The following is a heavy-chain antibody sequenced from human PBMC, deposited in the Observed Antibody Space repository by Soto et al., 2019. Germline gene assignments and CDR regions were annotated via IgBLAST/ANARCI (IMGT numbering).Heavy chain of an antibody. CDR2: ISGSGGST. D-gene: IGHD5-18*01. Sequence: GGSLRLSCAASGFTFSSHAMSWVRQAPGKGLEWVSAISGSGGSTYYADSVKGRFTISRDNSKNTLYLQMNSLRAEDTAVYYCAKDAPLPGYSYGVYDYWGQGTLVTVSS. V-gene: IGHV3-23*01. CDR3: AKDAPLPGYSYGVYDY. CDR1: GFTFSSHA. J-gene: IGHJ4*02.